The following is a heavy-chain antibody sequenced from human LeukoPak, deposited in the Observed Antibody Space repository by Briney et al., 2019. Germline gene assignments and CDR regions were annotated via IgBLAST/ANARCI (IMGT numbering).Heavy chain of an antibody. J-gene: IGHJ4*02. CDR2: ISSDGVNK. CDR1: GFTFSNYA. D-gene: IGHD6-19*01. Sequence: GGSLRLSCAASGFTFSNYAMHWVRQAPGKGLEWVALISSDGVNKYYADSVKGRFTISRDNSKNTLYLQMDSLRGEDTAVYYCARVGSVPGVPEDYWGQGTLVTVSS. CDR3: ARVGSVPGVPEDY. V-gene: IGHV3-30-3*01.